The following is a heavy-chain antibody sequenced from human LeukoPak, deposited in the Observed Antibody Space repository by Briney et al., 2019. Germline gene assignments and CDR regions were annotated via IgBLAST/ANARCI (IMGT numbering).Heavy chain of an antibody. V-gene: IGHV3-33*01. CDR2: IWYDGSNK. J-gene: IGHJ6*02. D-gene: IGHD6-13*01. Sequence: GGSLRLSCAASGFTFSSYGMHWVRQAPGKGLEWVAVIWYDGSNKYYADSVKGRFTISRDNSKNTLYLQMNSLRAEDTAVYYCAREGRSSSWYYYGMEVWGQGTTVTVSS. CDR3: AREGRSSSWYYYGMEV. CDR1: GFTFSSYG.